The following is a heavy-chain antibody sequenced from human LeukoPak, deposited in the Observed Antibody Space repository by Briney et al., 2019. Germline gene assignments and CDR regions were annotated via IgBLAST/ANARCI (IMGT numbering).Heavy chain of an antibody. CDR1: GGSFSGYY. CDR3: ARTGGGATHIDY. V-gene: IGHV4-34*01. CDR2: INHSGST. D-gene: IGHD3-16*01. J-gene: IGHJ4*02. Sequence: SETLSLTCAVYGGSFSGYYWSWIRQPPGKGLEWIGEINHSGSTNYNPSLKSRVTISVDTSKNQFSLKLNSVTAADMAVYYCARTGGGATHIDYWGQGSLVTVSS.